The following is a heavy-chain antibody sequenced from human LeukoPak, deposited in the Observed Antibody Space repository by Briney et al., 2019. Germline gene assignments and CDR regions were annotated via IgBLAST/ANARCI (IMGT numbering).Heavy chain of an antibody. Sequence: SETLSLTCAVYGGSFSGYYWSWIRQPPGKGLEWIGEINHSGSTNYNPSLKSRVTISVDTSKNQFSLKLSSVTAADTAVYYCTSNASTSCPWCGWFDHWGQGTLVTVSS. D-gene: IGHD2-2*01. CDR2: INHSGST. V-gene: IGHV4-34*01. CDR1: GGSFSGYY. CDR3: TSNASTSCPWCGWFDH. J-gene: IGHJ5*02.